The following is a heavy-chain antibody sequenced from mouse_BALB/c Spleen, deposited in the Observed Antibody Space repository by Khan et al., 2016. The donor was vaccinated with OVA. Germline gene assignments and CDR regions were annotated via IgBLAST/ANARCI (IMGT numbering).Heavy chain of an antibody. Sequence: EVQLQESGGGLVQPGGSLRLSCAISGFTFTDYYMSWVRQPPGKAFEWLGFIRNIANIYTTDYSVSVNGWFIISRDHFQSIFHLQMNILIAEDSSTKMGQYTISEVNSPNISKLQLEALTADDGATYICARDSPYAMVYWDYPTSGTVS. J-gene: IGHJ4*01. CDR2: IRNIANIYTT. V-gene: IGHV7-3*02. D-gene: IGHD3-2*01. CDR3: QYTISEVNSPNISKLQLEALTADDGATYICARDSPYAMVY. CDR1: GFTFTDYY.